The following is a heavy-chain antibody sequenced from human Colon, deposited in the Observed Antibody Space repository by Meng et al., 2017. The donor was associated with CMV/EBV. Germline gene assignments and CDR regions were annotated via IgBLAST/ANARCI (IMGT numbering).Heavy chain of an antibody. CDR3: VSGITGRPESEY. CDR1: GFTFSSYA. V-gene: IGHV3-48*04. J-gene: IGHJ4*02. CDR2: VTRDTMI. D-gene: IGHD1-14*01. Sequence: GGSLRLSCAASGFTFSSYAMSWVRQAPGKGLEWIIYVTRDTMIYSADSVRGRFTISRDNAKNSMYLQLNSLRAEDSAVYYCVSGITGRPESEYWGQGTLVTVSS.